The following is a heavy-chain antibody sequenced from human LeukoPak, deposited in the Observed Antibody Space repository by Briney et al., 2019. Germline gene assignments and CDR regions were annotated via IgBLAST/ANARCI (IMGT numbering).Heavy chain of an antibody. CDR2: INTDGSST. J-gene: IGHJ4*02. Sequence: GGSLRLSCAASGFTFSSYWMHWVRQAPGKGLVWVSRINTDGSSTSYADFVKGRFTISRDNAKNTLYLQMNSLRAEDTAVYYCARGRYSSSSGADYWGQGTLVTVSS. CDR1: GFTFSSYW. CDR3: ARGRYSSSSGADY. D-gene: IGHD6-6*01. V-gene: IGHV3-74*01.